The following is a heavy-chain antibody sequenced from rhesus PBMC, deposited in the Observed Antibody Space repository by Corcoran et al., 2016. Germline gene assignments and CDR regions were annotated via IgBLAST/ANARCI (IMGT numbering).Heavy chain of an antibody. J-gene: IGHJ3*01. Sequence: EVQLVESGGGLAKPGGSLRLSCAASGFTFSDYYMDWVRQAPGKGLEWVSRISNGGGSTWYADSVKGRFTISRENAKNTLDFQMNSLRAEDTAVYYCALLGGGGSWDDAFDFWGQGLRVTVSS. V-gene: IGHV3-178*01. D-gene: IGHD6-25*01. CDR3: ALLGGGGSWDDAFDF. CDR1: GFTFSDYY. CDR2: ISNGGGST.